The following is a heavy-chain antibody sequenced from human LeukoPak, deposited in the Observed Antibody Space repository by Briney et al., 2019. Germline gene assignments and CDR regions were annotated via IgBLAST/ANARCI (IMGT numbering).Heavy chain of an antibody. CDR2: ISYDGSNK. V-gene: IGHV3-30-3*01. CDR3: ARERPLEVVEWEPASPDAFDI. Sequence: GGSLRLSCAASGFTFSSYAMHWVRQAPGKGLEWVAVISYDGSNKYYADSVKGRLTISGDNSKNTLYLQMNSLRAEDTAVYYCARERPLEVVEWEPASPDAFDIWGQGTMVTVSS. CDR1: GFTFSSYA. J-gene: IGHJ3*02. D-gene: IGHD1-26*01.